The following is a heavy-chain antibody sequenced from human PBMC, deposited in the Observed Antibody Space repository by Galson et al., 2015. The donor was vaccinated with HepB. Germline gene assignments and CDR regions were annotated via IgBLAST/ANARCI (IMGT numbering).Heavy chain of an antibody. CDR3: ASGSGYDRGWFDP. Sequence: ETLSLTCAVYGGSFSGYYWSWIRQPPGKGLEWIGEINHSGSTNYNPSLKSRVTISVDTSKNQFSLKLSSVTAADTAVYYCASGSGYDRGWFDPWGQGTLVTVSS. CDR2: INHSGST. V-gene: IGHV4-34*01. D-gene: IGHD5-12*01. J-gene: IGHJ5*02. CDR1: GGSFSGYY.